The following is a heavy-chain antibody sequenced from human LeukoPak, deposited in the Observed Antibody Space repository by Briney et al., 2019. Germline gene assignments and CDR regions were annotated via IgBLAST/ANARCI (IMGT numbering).Heavy chain of an antibody. Sequence: PGGSLRLSCAAPGFTFSNCAMSWVRQAPGKGLEWVSGISGSGGSTFYGDSVKDRFTISRDNSKNTLFLQMNSLRAEDTAVYYCAKGGRGAAAADYYYYYMDVWGKGTTVTVSS. CDR2: ISGSGGST. CDR1: GFTFSNCA. V-gene: IGHV3-23*02. J-gene: IGHJ6*03. D-gene: IGHD6-13*01. CDR3: AKGGRGAAAADYYYYYMDV.